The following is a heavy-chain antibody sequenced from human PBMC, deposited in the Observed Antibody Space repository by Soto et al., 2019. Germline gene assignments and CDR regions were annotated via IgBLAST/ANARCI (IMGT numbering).Heavy chain of an antibody. Sequence: ASVKVSCKVSGYTLTELSMHWVRQAPGKGLEWMGGFDPEDGETIYAQKFQGRVTMTEDTSTDTAYMELSSLRSEDTAVYYCATFGHSSSWSHQGHNWFDPWGQGTLVTVSS. V-gene: IGHV1-24*01. J-gene: IGHJ5*02. D-gene: IGHD6-13*01. CDR1: GYTLTELS. CDR2: FDPEDGET. CDR3: ATFGHSSSWSHQGHNWFDP.